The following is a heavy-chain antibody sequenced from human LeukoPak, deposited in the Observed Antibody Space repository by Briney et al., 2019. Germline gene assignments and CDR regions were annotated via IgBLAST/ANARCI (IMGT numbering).Heavy chain of an antibody. Sequence: GGSLRLSCAASGFTFSSYGMHWVRQAPGKGLEWVAFIRYDGSNKYYADSVKGRFTISRDNSKNTLYLQMNSLRAEDTAVYYCAKGVVVPAATGDGYYYYMDVWGKGTTVTVSS. CDR1: GFTFSSYG. CDR2: IRYDGSNK. J-gene: IGHJ6*03. V-gene: IGHV3-30*02. D-gene: IGHD2-2*01. CDR3: AKGVVVPAATGDGYYYYMDV.